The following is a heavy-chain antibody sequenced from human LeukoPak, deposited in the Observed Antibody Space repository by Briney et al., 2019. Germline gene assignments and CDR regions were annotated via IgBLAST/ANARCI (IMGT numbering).Heavy chain of an antibody. CDR2: ISSSGSTI. CDR3: ARVVAARDYFDY. D-gene: IGHD2-15*01. V-gene: IGHV3-48*03. J-gene: IGHJ4*02. Sequence: PGGSLRLSYAASGFTFSSYEMNWVRQAPGKGLEWVSYISSSGSTIYYADSVKGRFTISRDNAKNSLYLQMNSLRAEDTAVYYCARVVAARDYFDYWGQGTLVTVSS. CDR1: GFTFSSYE.